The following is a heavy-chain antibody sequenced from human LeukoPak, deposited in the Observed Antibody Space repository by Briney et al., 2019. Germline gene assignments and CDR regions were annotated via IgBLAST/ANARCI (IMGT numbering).Heavy chain of an antibody. D-gene: IGHD1-26*01. J-gene: IGHJ4*02. Sequence: SQTLSLTCAISGDSVCSNSATWNWNRQSPAIGLEWLGRTYYRSKWYTDYAVCVKSPITMNPNTSKNKFNLELNSVTPVDSAGDYCARATRGSFDYWGQGTLVTVSS. CDR2: TYYRSKWYT. CDR3: ARATRGSFDY. V-gene: IGHV6-1*01. CDR1: GDSVCSNSAT.